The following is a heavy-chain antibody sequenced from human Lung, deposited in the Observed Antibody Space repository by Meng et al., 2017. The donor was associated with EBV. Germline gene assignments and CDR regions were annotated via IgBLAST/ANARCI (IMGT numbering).Heavy chain of an antibody. D-gene: IGHD6-19*01. J-gene: IGHJ4*02. CDR1: GGSISSGHYY. CDR2: IDYSGST. Sequence: QVQLQESGPGLGKPSQTLSLTCAVSGGSISSGHYYWSWIRQPPGKGLEWIAYIDYSGSTYYNPSLKSRVTISVDTSKNQFSLKLNSVTAADTAVYYCARDIAEADYFDFWGQGTLVTVSS. CDR3: ARDIAEADYFDF. V-gene: IGHV4-30-4*01.